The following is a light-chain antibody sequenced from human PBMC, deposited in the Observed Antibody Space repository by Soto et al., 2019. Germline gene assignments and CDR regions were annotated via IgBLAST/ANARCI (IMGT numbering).Light chain of an antibody. CDR2: DAS. CDR3: QDYGSSEWT. V-gene: IGKV3-11*01. CDR1: QSVSTY. Sequence: EIVLTQSPVTLSLSPGERATLSCRASQSVSTYLAWYQQKPGQAPRLLIYDASNRASGIPARFSGSGSGTDFTLTISRLAPEDFAVYYCQDYGSSEWTFGQGTKVDIK. J-gene: IGKJ1*01.